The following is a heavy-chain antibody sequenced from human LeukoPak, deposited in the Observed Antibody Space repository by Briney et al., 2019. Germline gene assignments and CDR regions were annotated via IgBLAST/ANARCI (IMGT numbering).Heavy chain of an antibody. CDR2: INHSGST. V-gene: IGHV4-34*01. J-gene: IGHJ6*03. D-gene: IGHD5-24*01. Sequence: SETLSLTCAVYGGSFSGYYWSWIRQPPGKGLEWIGEINHSGSTNYNPSLKSRVTISVGTSKNQFSLKLSSVTAADTAVYYCARGPRIDGYKYYYYYYYMDVWGKGTTVTVSS. CDR1: GGSFSGYY. CDR3: ARGPRIDGYKYYYYYYYMDV.